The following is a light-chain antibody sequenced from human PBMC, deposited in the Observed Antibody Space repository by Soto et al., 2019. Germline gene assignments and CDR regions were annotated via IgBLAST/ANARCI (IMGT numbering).Light chain of an antibody. J-gene: IGKJ5*01. CDR2: DSS. V-gene: IGKV3-20*01. Sequence: EIVLTQSPATLSLSPGERATLSCRASQSLSSNFLAWYQQKPGQPPRLLIYDSSTRATGFPDRFSGSGSGTDFTLTINRLEPADSAVYYCQQYGNSPITFGQGTRLEIK. CDR1: QSLSSNF. CDR3: QQYGNSPIT.